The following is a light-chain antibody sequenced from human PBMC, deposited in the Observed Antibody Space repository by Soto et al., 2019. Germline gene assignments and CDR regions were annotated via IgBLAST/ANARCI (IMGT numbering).Light chain of an antibody. V-gene: IGKV3-11*01. Sequence: EIVLTQSPAILSLSPGERATPSCRASQSVSSSLAWYQQKPGQAPRLLIYDASNRATGIPARFSGSGSGTDFTLTISSLEPEDFAVYYCQQRSNWPHTFGQGTKLEIK. CDR2: DAS. CDR1: QSVSSS. J-gene: IGKJ2*01. CDR3: QQRSNWPHT.